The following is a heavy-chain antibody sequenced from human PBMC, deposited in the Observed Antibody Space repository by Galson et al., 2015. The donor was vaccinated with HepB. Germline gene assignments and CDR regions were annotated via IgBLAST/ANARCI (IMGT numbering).Heavy chain of an antibody. J-gene: IGHJ4*02. CDR3: ARWASPDYVLDS. CDR1: GYTFTDYY. Sequence: SVKVSCKASGYTFTDYYIHWMRQAPGQGLEWLGIINPSAGSATYAQRFQDRLTMTRDTSTSTFYMELSSLTSEDTAVYYCARWASPDYVLDSWGQGTLVTVSS. V-gene: IGHV1-46*01. D-gene: IGHD4-17*01. CDR2: INPSAGSA.